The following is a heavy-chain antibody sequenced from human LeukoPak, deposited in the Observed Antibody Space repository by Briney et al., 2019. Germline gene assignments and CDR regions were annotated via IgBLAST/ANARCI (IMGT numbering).Heavy chain of an antibody. CDR1: GFTFISYA. CDR3: ARTYYDILTGYNPYFDY. Sequence: GGSLRLSCAASGFTFISYAIHWVRQAPGKGLEWVAVISFDGSNKYYADSVKGRFTISRDNSKKTLNLQMNSLRAEDTAVYYCARTYYDILTGYNPYFDYWGQGILVTVSS. J-gene: IGHJ4*02. D-gene: IGHD3-9*01. CDR2: ISFDGSNK. V-gene: IGHV3-30*04.